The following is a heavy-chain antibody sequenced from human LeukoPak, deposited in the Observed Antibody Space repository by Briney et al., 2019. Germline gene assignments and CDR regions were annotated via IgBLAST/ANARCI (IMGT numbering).Heavy chain of an antibody. J-gene: IGHJ6*02. CDR1: GFTFSSYA. V-gene: IGHV3-23*01. CDR3: ARDFRGWAVAGPYYYYGMDV. Sequence: GGSLRLSCAASGFTFSSYAMSWVRQAPGKGLEWVSAISGSGGSTYYADSVKGRFTISRDNSKNTLYLQMNSLRAEDTAVYYCARDFRGWAVAGPYYYYGMDVWGQGTTVTVSS. D-gene: IGHD6-19*01. CDR2: ISGSGGST.